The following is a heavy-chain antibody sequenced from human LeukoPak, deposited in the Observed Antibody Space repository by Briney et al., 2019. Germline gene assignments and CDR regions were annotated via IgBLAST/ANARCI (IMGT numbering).Heavy chain of an antibody. CDR2: IRYDGHEK. Sequence: GGSLRLSCAASGFTFSSSGMHWVRQAPGKGLEWVAFIRYDGHEKYYVDSVKGRFTMSRDNSTNTLYLQMNTLRAEDTALYYCVKEGLYRSGQDLDYWGQGTLVTVSS. D-gene: IGHD6-19*01. V-gene: IGHV3-30*02. J-gene: IGHJ4*02. CDR3: VKEGLYRSGQDLDY. CDR1: GFTFSSSG.